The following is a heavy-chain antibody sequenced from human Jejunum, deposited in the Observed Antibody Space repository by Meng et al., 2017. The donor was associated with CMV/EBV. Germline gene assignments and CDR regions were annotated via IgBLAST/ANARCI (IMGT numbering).Heavy chain of an antibody. CDR3: AKVLGPTSPYGTYY. J-gene: IGHJ4*02. D-gene: IGHD3-10*01. CDR2: ISGSGDST. CDR1: GFMFNNYG. Sequence: EVQLLESXGGLVQPGGSLRVSCAASGFMFNNYGMSWVRQPSGKGLEWVSSISGSGDSTYYADSVKGRFTISRDNSKNTLYLQMNGLRVEDTAVYYCAKVLGPTSPYGTYYWGQGTLVTVSS. V-gene: IGHV3-23*01.